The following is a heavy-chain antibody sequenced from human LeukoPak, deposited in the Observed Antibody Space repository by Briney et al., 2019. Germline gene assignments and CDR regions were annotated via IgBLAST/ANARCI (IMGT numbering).Heavy chain of an antibody. V-gene: IGHV4-4*07. CDR1: GGSLSSYY. J-gene: IGHJ3*02. CDR3: ARDLPKSITRIVVDKSNDAFDI. D-gene: IGHD3-22*01. Sequence: SETLSLTCTVSGGSLSSYYWSWLRQPAGKGLEWIGRIYTSGSTNYNPSLKSRVTMSVDTSKNQFSLKLSSVTAAGTAVYYGARDLPKSITRIVVDKSNDAFDIWGQGTMVTVSS. CDR2: IYTSGST.